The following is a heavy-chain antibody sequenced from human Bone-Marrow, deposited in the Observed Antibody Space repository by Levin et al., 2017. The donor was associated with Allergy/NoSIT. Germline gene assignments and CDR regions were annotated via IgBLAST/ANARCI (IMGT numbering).Heavy chain of an antibody. Sequence: GASVKVSCKASGYIFTGYYLHWVRQAPGQGLEWMGWIDPNNGGTKYAQKFQGRVTMTRDTSISTAYMELSRLRSDDTAVYYCARVGARGIGFAGYWGQGTLVTVSS. D-gene: IGHD6-13*01. V-gene: IGHV1-2*02. J-gene: IGHJ4*02. CDR3: ARVGARGIGFAGY. CDR1: GYIFTGYY. CDR2: IDPNNGGT.